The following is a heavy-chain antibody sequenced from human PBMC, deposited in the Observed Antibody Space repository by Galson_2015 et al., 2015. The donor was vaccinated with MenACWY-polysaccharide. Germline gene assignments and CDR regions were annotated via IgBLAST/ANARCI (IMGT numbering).Heavy chain of an antibody. D-gene: IGHD3-9*01. V-gene: IGHV3-23*01. CDR2: ISGSGDST. CDR1: GFIFSSYA. Sequence: SLRLSCAAYGFIFSSYAMSWVRQAPGKGLEWVSTISGSGDSTYYADSVKGRFTISRDNSKNTVYLQMNSLRAEDMAVYYCAKDSGGTYCDISHQRDSWGQGTLVTVSS. J-gene: IGHJ4*02. CDR3: AKDSGGTYCDISHQRDS.